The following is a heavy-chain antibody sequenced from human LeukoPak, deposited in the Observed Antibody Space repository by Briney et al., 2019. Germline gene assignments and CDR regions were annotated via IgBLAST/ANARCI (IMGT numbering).Heavy chain of an antibody. V-gene: IGHV3-23*01. CDR1: GFTFSSYG. CDR3: AKGSCSGGSCYSNY. D-gene: IGHD2-15*01. J-gene: IGHJ4*02. CDR2: ISGSGGST. Sequence: GGSLRLSCAASGFTFSSYGMSWVRQAPGKGLEWVSAISGSGGSTNYADSVKGRFTISRDNSKNTLYLQMNSLRAEDTALYYCAKGSCSGGSCYSNYWGQGTLLTV.